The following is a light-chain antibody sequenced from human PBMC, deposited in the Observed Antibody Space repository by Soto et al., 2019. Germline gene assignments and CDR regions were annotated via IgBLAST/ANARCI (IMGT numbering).Light chain of an antibody. Sequence: AIQMTQSPSSLSASVGDRVTITCRASQGIGNDLGWYQQKPGKAPKLLIYAESSLQSGVPSRFSGSGSGTDFTLTISSLQPEDFATYYCLQDYSYPFTFGGGTKVEIK. CDR1: QGIGND. J-gene: IGKJ4*01. CDR3: LQDYSYPFT. V-gene: IGKV1-6*01. CDR2: AES.